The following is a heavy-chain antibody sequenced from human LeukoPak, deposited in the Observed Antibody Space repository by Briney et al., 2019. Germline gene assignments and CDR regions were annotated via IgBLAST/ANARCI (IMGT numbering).Heavy chain of an antibody. CDR3: AKDQYGEAFDI. V-gene: IGHV3-74*03. D-gene: IGHD4-17*01. J-gene: IGHJ3*02. Sequence: GSLTLSCVASGFAFRTCWMHWVRQAPGKGLVWVSRITTEVPDTAYADSVKGRFTISRDDAKNTLYLQMNSLSAEDTAVYYCAKDQYGEAFDIWGPGTMVTVSS. CDR2: ITTEVPDT. CDR1: GFAFRTCW.